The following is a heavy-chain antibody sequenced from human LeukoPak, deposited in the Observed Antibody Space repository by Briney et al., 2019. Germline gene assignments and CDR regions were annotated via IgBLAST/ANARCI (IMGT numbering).Heavy chain of an antibody. V-gene: IGHV4-30-2*01. CDR3: ARGPGGKQQLVPYYYYMDV. J-gene: IGHJ6*03. CDR2: IYHSGST. D-gene: IGHD6-13*01. CDR1: GGSISSGGYY. Sequence: SQTLSLTCTVSGGSISSGGYYWGWIRQPPGKGLEWIGYIYHSGSTYYNPSLKSRVTISVDTSKNQFSLKLSSVTAADTAVYYCARGPGGKQQLVPYYYYMDVWGKGTTVTVSS.